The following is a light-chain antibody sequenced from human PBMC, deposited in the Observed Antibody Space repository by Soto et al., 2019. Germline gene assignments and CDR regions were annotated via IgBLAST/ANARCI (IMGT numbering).Light chain of an antibody. Sequence: DIVMTQSPDSLAVSLGERATINCKSSQSVLYSSNNKNYLAWYQQKPGQPPKLLIYWASTRESGVPDRFSGSGSGTDFTLTISSLQAEDVAVYYCQQYSSTPWTFGQGTKVAIK. CDR3: QQYSSTPWT. CDR2: WAS. J-gene: IGKJ1*01. CDR1: QSVLYSSNNKNY. V-gene: IGKV4-1*01.